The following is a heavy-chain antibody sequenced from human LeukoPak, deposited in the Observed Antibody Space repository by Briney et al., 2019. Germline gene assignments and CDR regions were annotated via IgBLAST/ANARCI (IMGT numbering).Heavy chain of an antibody. CDR1: GYTFTGYY. V-gene: IGHV1-2*02. Sequence: ASVKVSCKASGYTFTGYYMHWVRQAPGQGLEWMGWINPNSGGTNYAQKFQGRVTMTRDMSISTAYMELSRLRSDDTAVYYCARGPLPYYYDSSGYYAFDIWGQGTMVTVSS. CDR2: INPNSGGT. D-gene: IGHD3-22*01. J-gene: IGHJ3*02. CDR3: ARGPLPYYYDSSGYYAFDI.